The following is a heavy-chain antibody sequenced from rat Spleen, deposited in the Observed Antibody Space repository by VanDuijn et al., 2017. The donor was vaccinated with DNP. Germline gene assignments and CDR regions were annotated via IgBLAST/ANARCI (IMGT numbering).Heavy chain of an antibody. V-gene: IGHV5-27*01. D-gene: IGHD1-2*01. CDR3: ATGSSYGFAN. CDR1: GFTFSNYY. Sequence: EVQLVESGGGLVQPGRSLKLSCAASGFTFSNYYMAWVRQAPTKGLEWVAYISTGGGSTYYRDSVKGRFTMSSDDARSTLYLQMDSLRSEDTATYYCATGSSYGFANWGQGTLVTVSS. J-gene: IGHJ3*01. CDR2: ISTGGGST.